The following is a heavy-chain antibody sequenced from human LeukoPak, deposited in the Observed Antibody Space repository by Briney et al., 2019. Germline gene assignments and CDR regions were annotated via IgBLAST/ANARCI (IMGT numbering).Heavy chain of an antibody. CDR1: GFTFSSYS. CDR2: ISTSSSYI. J-gene: IGHJ6*03. V-gene: IGHV3-21*04. Sequence: PGGSLRLSCAASGFTFSSYSMNWVRQAPGKGLEWVSFISTSSSYIYYADSLKGRFTISRDNTKNTLYLQMNSLRAEDTAVYYCAKDPNFYYCMDVWGKGTTVTISS. CDR3: AKDPNFYYCMDV.